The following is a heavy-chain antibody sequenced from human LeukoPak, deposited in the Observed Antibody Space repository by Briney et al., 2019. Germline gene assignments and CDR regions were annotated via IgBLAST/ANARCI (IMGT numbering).Heavy chain of an antibody. CDR1: GGSISSYY. V-gene: IGHV4-59*01. Sequence: SETLSLTCTVSGGSISSYYWSWIRQPPGKGLEWIGYIYYSGSTNYNPSLKSRVTISVNTSKNQFSLKLSSVTAADTAVYYCARVHPTYYYDSSGYLSDAFDIWGQGTMVTVSS. CDR3: ARVHPTYYYDSSGYLSDAFDI. D-gene: IGHD3-22*01. J-gene: IGHJ3*02. CDR2: IYYSGST.